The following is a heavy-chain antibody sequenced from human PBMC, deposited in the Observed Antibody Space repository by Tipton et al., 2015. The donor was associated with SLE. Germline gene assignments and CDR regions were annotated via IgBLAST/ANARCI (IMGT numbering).Heavy chain of an antibody. V-gene: IGHV4-59*01. CDR1: GGSITTYY. D-gene: IGHD3-3*01. Sequence: TPSLTCAVSGGSITTYYWSWIRQSPGKGLEWIGYFYYSGSTKYNPPLKSRVTMSVDTSKNHFSVKLSPVTAADTAIYYCARVWSGYSSSYFDLWGRGNLVTVSS. J-gene: IGHJ2*01. CDR2: FYYSGST. CDR3: ARVWSGYSSSYFDL.